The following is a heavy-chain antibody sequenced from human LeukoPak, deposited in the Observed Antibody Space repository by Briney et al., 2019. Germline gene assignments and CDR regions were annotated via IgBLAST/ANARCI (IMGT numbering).Heavy chain of an antibody. CDR3: ARVGIVGAPKGYFDY. J-gene: IGHJ4*02. V-gene: IGHV1-69*13. Sequence: ASVKVSCKASGGTFSSYAISWVRQAPRQGLEWMGGIIPIFGTANYAQKFQGRVTTTADESTSTAYMELSSLRSEDTAVYYCARVGIVGAPKGYFDYWGQGTLVTVSS. CDR2: IIPIFGTA. D-gene: IGHD1-26*01. CDR1: GGTFSSYA.